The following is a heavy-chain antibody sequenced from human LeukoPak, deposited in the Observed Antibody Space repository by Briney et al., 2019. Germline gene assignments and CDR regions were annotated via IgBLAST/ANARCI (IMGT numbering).Heavy chain of an antibody. CDR2: IYYSGST. D-gene: IGHD6-13*01. CDR3: ARALVGYSSYSHFDY. V-gene: IGHV4-31*02. CDR1: GGXXXSGGYY. Sequence: SGGXXXSGGYYWSWIRQHPGKGLEWIGYIYYSGSTYYNPSLKSRVTISVDTSKNQFSLKLSSVTAADTAVYYCARALVGYSSYSHFDYWGQGTLVTVSS. J-gene: IGHJ4*02.